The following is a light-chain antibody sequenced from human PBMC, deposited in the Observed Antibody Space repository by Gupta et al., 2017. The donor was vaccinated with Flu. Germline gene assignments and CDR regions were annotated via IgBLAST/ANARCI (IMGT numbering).Light chain of an antibody. CDR2: KAS. J-gene: IGKJ2*01. Sequence: DIQMTQSPFTLSASVGDRVTITCRASQSISSWLAWYQQKPGKAPKLLIYKASSLESGVPSRFSGSGSGTEFTLTISSLQPDDFATYYCQQYNGYSHTFGQWTKLEIK. CDR1: QSISSW. CDR3: QQYNGYSHT. V-gene: IGKV1-5*03.